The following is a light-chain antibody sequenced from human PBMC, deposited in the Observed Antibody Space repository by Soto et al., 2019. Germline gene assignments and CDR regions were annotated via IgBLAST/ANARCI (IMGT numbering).Light chain of an antibody. J-gene: IGLJ1*01. Sequence: QSVLTQPPSASGSPGQSVTISCTGTSNDVGGYNYVSWYQQHPGKAPKLMIYEVSKRPSGVPDRFSGSKSGNTASLTVSGLQAEDEADYYCSSYAGRNNWVFGTGTKVTVL. CDR3: SSYAGRNNWV. CDR2: EVS. CDR1: SNDVGGYNY. V-gene: IGLV2-8*01.